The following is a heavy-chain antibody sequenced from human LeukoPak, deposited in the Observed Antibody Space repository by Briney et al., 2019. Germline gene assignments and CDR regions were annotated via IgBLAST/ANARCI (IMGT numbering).Heavy chain of an antibody. V-gene: IGHV3-21*01. J-gene: IGHJ5*02. CDR2: ISSSSSYI. D-gene: IGHD4-17*01. CDR1: GFTFSSYS. CDR3: ARDTAPRFDP. Sequence: GGSLRLTCAASGFTFSSYSMNWVRQAPGKGLGWVSSISSSSSYIYYADSVKGRFTISRDNAKNSLYLQMNSLRAEDTAVYYCARDTAPRFDPWGQGTLVTVSS.